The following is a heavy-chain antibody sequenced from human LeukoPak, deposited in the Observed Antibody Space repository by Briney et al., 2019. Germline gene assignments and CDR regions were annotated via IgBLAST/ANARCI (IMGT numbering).Heavy chain of an antibody. D-gene: IGHD3-10*02. Sequence: GGSLRLSCAASGFTFSSYGMNWVRQAPGKGLEWVSFISSSSSYIYYADSVKGRFTISRDNAKNSLYLQMNSLRAEDTAVYYCAELGITMIGGVWGKGTTVTISS. CDR2: ISSSSSYI. V-gene: IGHV3-21*01. CDR3: AELGITMIGGV. CDR1: GFTFSSYG. J-gene: IGHJ6*04.